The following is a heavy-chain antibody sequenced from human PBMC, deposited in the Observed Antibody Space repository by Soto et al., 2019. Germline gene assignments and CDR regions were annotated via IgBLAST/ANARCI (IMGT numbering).Heavy chain of an antibody. V-gene: IGHV1-69*13. D-gene: IGHD2-21*01. CDR1: RDTFSNYA. J-gene: IGHJ5*02. CDR2: IIPTFGSP. CDR3: ARAVVPKYNWFDP. Sequence: ASVKVSCKASRDTFSNYAITWVRQAPGQGLEWMRGIIPTFGSPKYAQNFRGRLTITADDSTYTAYMELTSLTSDDTAVYYCARAVVPKYNWFDPWGQGTLVTVSS.